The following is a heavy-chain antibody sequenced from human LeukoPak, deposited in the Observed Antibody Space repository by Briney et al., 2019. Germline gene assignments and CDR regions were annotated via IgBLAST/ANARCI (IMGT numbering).Heavy chain of an antibody. CDR2: IYPGDSDT. J-gene: IGHJ6*02. V-gene: IGHV5-51*01. CDR3: ARGPSKEWELQLYYYYGMDV. D-gene: IGHD1-26*01. Sequence: GESLKISCKGSGYSLTSYWIGWVRQMPGKGLEWMGIIYPGDSDTRYSPSFQGQVTISADKSISTAYLQWSSLKASDTAMYYCARGPSKEWELQLYYYYGMDVWGQGTTVTVSS. CDR1: GYSLTSYW.